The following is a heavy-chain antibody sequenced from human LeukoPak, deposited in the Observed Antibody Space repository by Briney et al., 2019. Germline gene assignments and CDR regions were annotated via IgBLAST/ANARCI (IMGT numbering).Heavy chain of an antibody. CDR2: IYPGDSDT. D-gene: IGHD1/OR15-1a*01. CDR1: GYSFTSYW. Sequence: GESLQISCQGSGYSFTSYWIGWVRQMPGKGLEWMGIIYPGDSDTRYSPSFQGQVTISADKSISTAYLQWSSLKASDTAVYYCARQGTTYDALSIYGMDVWGQGTTVTVSS. J-gene: IGHJ6*02. CDR3: ARQGTTYDALSIYGMDV. V-gene: IGHV5-51*01.